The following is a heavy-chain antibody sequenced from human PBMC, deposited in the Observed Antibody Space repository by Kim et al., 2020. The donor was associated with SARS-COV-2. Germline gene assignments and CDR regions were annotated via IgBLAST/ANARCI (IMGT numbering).Heavy chain of an antibody. CDR3: ARDGDLYSSGKDAFDI. V-gene: IGHV3-7*01. CDR2: IKQDGNLK. D-gene: IGHD6-19*01. Sequence: GGSLRLSCAASGFTFSSYWMTWVRQAPGKGLEWVAYIKQDGNLKYYVDSVKGRFTISRDNAKNSLYLQMNSLRAEDTAVYYCARDGDLYSSGKDAFDIWGQGTMVTVSS. J-gene: IGHJ3*02. CDR1: GFTFSSYW.